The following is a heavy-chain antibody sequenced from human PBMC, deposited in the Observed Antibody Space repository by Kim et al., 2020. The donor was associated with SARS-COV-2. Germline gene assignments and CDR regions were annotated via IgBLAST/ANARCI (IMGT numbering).Heavy chain of an antibody. CDR3: ARGARRDGYNSGGFDY. CDR2: INTNTGNP. CDR1: GYTFTSYA. D-gene: IGHD5-12*01. J-gene: IGHJ4*02. V-gene: IGHV7-4-1*02. Sequence: ASVTVSCKASGYTFTSYAMNWVRQAPGQGLEWMGWINTNTGNPTYAQGFTGRFVFSLDTSVSTAYLQISSLKAEDTAVYYCARGARRDGYNSGGFDYWGQGTLVTVSS.